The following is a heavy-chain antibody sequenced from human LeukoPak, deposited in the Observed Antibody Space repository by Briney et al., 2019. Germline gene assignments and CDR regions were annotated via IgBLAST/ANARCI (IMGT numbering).Heavy chain of an antibody. CDR3: ARLGSGYPTPDY. J-gene: IGHJ4*02. CDR2: IYDSGST. CDR1: GGSIRSSYYY. D-gene: IGHD6-19*01. V-gene: IGHV4-39*01. Sequence: SETLSLTCTVSGGSIRSSYYYWGWIRQPPGKGLEWIGSIYDSGSTYYNPSLKSRVTISVDTSKNQFSLKLNSVTAADTAVYYCARLGSGYPTPDYWGQGTLVTVSS.